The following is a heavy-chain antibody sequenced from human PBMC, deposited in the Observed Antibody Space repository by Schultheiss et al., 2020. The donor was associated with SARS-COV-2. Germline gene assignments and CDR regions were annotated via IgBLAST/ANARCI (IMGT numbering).Heavy chain of an antibody. V-gene: IGHV4-61*10. CDR3: ARIGIQLWLRPFDDAFDI. CDR2: IYYSGST. Sequence: SETLSLTFTVSGGSISSGDYYWSWIRQPAGKGLEWIGYIYYSGSTNYNPSLKSRVTISVDTSKNQFSLKLSSVTAADTAVYYCARIGIQLWLRPFDDAFDIWGQGTMVTVSS. D-gene: IGHD5-18*01. J-gene: IGHJ3*02. CDR1: GGSISSGDYY.